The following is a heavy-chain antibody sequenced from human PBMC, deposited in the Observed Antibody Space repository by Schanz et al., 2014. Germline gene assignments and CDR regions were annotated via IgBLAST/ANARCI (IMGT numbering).Heavy chain of an antibody. CDR2: ISPSSSYI. J-gene: IGHJ3*02. Sequence: DVQLVESGGGLVRPGDSLRLSCAASGFTFSSYNINWVRQAPGKGLEYISSISPSSSYIYYADSVKGRFTISRDNAKNSLYLQMNSLRAEDTAVYYCVREDMVRGIRAFDIWGQGTMVTVSS. D-gene: IGHD3-10*01. CDR1: GFTFSSYN. CDR3: VREDMVRGIRAFDI. V-gene: IGHV3-21*02.